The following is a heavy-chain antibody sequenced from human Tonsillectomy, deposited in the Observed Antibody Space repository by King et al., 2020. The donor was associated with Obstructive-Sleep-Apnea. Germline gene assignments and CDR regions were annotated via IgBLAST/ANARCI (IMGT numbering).Heavy chain of an antibody. V-gene: IGHV4-39*06. CDR1: GASISSSTYY. CDR2: IFHSGST. CDR3: ARGKKFYYDSSGYPNWYFDL. Sequence: QLQESGPGLVKPSETLSLTCTVSGASISSSTYYWGWIRQPPGKGLEWIGNIFHSGSTYYNPSLKSRVTISIDTSKNQFPLKLSSVTAADTAVYYCARGKKFYYDSSGYPNWYFDLWGRGTLVTVSS. D-gene: IGHD3-22*01. J-gene: IGHJ2*01.